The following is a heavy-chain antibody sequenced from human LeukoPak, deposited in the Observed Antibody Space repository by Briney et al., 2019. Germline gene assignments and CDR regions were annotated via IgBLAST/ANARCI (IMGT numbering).Heavy chain of an antibody. CDR3: AKVVTPSLVIYYYYGMDV. CDR2: ISGSGGSA. J-gene: IGHJ6*02. Sequence: GGSLRLSCAASGFTFSSYAMSWVRQAPGKGLEWVSAISGSGGSAYYADSVKGRFTISRDNSKNTLYLQMNSLRAEDTAVYYCAKVVTPSLVIYYYYGMDVWGQGTTVTVSS. D-gene: IGHD4-23*01. CDR1: GFTFSSYA. V-gene: IGHV3-23*01.